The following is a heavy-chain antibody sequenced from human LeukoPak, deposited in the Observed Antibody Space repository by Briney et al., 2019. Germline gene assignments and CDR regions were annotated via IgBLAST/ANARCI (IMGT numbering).Heavy chain of an antibody. Sequence: QSGGSLRLSCAASGFPFSNYWMSWVRQAPGKGLEWVANIKQDGGEKFYVDSVKGRFTISRDNAKNSLYLQMNSLRAEDTAVYYCASGIRGYSYGYHYWGQGTLVTVSS. V-gene: IGHV3-7*01. CDR2: IKQDGGEK. CDR3: ASGIRGYSYGYHY. CDR1: GFPFSNYW. D-gene: IGHD5-18*01. J-gene: IGHJ4*02.